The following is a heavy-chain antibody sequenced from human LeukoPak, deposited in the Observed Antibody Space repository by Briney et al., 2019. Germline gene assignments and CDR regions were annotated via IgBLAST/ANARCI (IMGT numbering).Heavy chain of an antibody. D-gene: IGHD3-22*01. V-gene: IGHV4-59*01. CDR3: ARAFWYYDSSGYLYYFDY. CDR1: GGSISSYY. CDR2: IYYSGST. J-gene: IGHJ4*02. Sequence: SETLSLTCTVSGGSISSYYWSWIRQPPGKGLEWIGYIYYSGSTNYNPSLESRVTISVDTSKNQFSLKLSSVTAADTAVYYCARAFWYYDSSGYLYYFDYWGQGTLVTVSS.